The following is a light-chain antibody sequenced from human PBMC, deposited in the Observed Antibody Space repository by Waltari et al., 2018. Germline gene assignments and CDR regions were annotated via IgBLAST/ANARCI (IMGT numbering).Light chain of an antibody. CDR2: GAA. CDR1: QSVRNRF. J-gene: IGKJ2*03. V-gene: IGKV3-20*01. Sequence: IVLTQSPGTVSLSPGERATLSCRASQSVRNRFLAWYQQKPGQAPRLLIYGAASRATGIPDRFSDSGSGTDFTLTINRLEPEDFAVYFCHQYDTSPYGFGQGTKVDI. CDR3: HQYDTSPYG.